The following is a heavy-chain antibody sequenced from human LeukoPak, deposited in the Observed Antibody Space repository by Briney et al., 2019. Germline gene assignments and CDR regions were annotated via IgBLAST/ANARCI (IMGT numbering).Heavy chain of an antibody. J-gene: IGHJ4*02. V-gene: IGHV1-18*04. CDR1: GYTFTIYG. CDR2: ISAYNGNT. D-gene: IGHD5-18*01. CDR3: ARDEVGYSYAESY. Sequence: ASVTVSFKASGYTFTIYGISWVRQAPGQGLEWMGWISAYNGNTNYAQKLQGRVTMTTDTSTSTAYMELRSLRSDDTAVYYCARDEVGYSYAESYWGQGTLVTVSS.